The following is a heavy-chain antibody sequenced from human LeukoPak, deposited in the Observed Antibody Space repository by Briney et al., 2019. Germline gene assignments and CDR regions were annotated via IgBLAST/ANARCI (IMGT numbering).Heavy chain of an antibody. Sequence: GGSLRLSCAASGFTFSTYAMSWVRQAPGKGLEWVSGISGSGGSTYYADSVKGRFTISRDNSKNTLYLQMNSLRAEDTAVYYCAKIPATMVRRPIDYWGQGTLVTVSS. CDR1: GFTFSTYA. CDR3: AKIPATMVRRPIDY. CDR2: ISGSGGST. V-gene: IGHV3-23*01. J-gene: IGHJ4*02. D-gene: IGHD3-10*01.